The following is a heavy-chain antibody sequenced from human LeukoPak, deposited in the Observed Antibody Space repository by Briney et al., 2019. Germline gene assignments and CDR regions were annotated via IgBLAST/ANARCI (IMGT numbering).Heavy chain of an antibody. CDR3: AKDGAHDYVWWS. CDR1: GFTFSTYS. Sequence: PGGSLRLSCAASGFTFSTYSMNWARQAPGKGLEWVSYISSSSGTIYYADSVKGRFTISRDNAKNSLYLQMNSLRDGDTAVYYCAKDGAHDYVWWSWDQGTVVMVSS. V-gene: IGHV3-48*02. D-gene: IGHD3-16*01. CDR2: ISSSSGTI. J-gene: IGHJ5*02.